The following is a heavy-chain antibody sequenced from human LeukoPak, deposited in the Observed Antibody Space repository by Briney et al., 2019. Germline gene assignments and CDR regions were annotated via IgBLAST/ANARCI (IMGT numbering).Heavy chain of an antibody. V-gene: IGHV1-69*01. CDR2: IIPIFGTA. D-gene: IGHD3-9*01. Sequence: SVKVSCKASGGTFSSYAISWVRQAPGQGLEWMGGIIPIFGTANYAQKFQGRVTITADESTSTAYMELSSLRSEDTAVYYCASPPNSQYYDILTGYPAWGQGTTVTVSS. CDR1: GGTFSSYA. CDR3: ASPPNSQYYDILTGYPA. J-gene: IGHJ6*02.